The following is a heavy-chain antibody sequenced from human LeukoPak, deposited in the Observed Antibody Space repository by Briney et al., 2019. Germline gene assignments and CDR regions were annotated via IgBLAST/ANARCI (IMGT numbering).Heavy chain of an antibody. CDR2: IYHSGST. Sequence: SETLSLTCTVSGGSVNTKSYYWSWIRQPPGTGLEWIGNIYHSGSTSYTPSLKSRVTISVDTSKNQFSLKLSSVTAADTAVYYCARYAPDYDFWSGYYQYYFDYWGQGTLVTVSS. CDR1: GGSVNTKSYY. CDR3: ARYAPDYDFWSGYYQYYFDY. V-gene: IGHV4-61*01. J-gene: IGHJ4*02. D-gene: IGHD3-3*01.